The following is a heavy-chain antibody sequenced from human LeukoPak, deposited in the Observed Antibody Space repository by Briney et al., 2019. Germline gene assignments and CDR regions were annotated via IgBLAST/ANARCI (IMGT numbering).Heavy chain of an antibody. Sequence: GGSLRLSCAASGFTFSSYTMKWVRQAPGKGLEWVSSLSIGSAYIYYADSVKGRFTISRDSAKNSLHLQMNSLRAEDTAVYYCTRVRNSGSYHDGLDIWGQGTIVTVSS. V-gene: IGHV3-21*01. D-gene: IGHD1-26*01. CDR2: LSIGSAYI. J-gene: IGHJ3*02. CDR3: TRVRNSGSYHDGLDI. CDR1: GFTFSSYT.